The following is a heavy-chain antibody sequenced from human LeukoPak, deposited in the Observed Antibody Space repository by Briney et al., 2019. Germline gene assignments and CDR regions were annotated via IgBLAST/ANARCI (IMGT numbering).Heavy chain of an antibody. J-gene: IGHJ4*02. CDR1: GFTFNDYA. V-gene: IGHV3-9*01. CDR3: VRDLILVWTPGDDFDH. D-gene: IGHD3-16*01. Sequence: GRSLRLSCTASGFTFNDYAMHWVRQAPGKGLEWVSGISWDGDDIAYADSVKGRVTISRDNAKNSLYLEMNSLTAEDTAVYYCVRDLILVWTPGDDFDHWGQGTLVTVSS. CDR2: ISWDGDDI.